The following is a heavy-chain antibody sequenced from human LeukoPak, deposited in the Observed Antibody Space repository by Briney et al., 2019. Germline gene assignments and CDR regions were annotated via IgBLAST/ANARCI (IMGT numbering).Heavy chain of an antibody. CDR1: GGTFSSYA. J-gene: IGHJ4*02. D-gene: IGHD2-8*01. Sequence: SVKVSCKASGGTFSSYAISWVRQAPGQGLEWMGRIIPIFGTANYAQKFQGRVTITTDESTSTAYMELSSLRSEDTAVYDCATSPEVYGTYYFDYWGQGTLVTVSS. CDR2: IIPIFGTA. V-gene: IGHV1-69*05. CDR3: ATSPEVYGTYYFDY.